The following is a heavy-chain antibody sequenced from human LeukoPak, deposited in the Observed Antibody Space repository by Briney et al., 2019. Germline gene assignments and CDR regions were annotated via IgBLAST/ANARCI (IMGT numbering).Heavy chain of an antibody. CDR3: ARWGAKYNWNYGLDY. CDR1: GGTFSSYA. V-gene: IGHV1-69*05. Sequence: GASVKVSCKASGGTFSSYAISWVRQAPGQGLEWMGGIIPIFGTANYAQKFQGRVTITTDESTSTAYMELSSLRSEDTAVYYCARWGAKYNWNYGLDYWGQGTLVTVSS. D-gene: IGHD1-7*01. CDR2: IIPIFGTA. J-gene: IGHJ4*02.